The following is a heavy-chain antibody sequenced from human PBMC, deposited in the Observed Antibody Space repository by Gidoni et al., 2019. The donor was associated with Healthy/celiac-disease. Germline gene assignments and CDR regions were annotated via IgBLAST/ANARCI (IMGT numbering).Heavy chain of an antibody. CDR3: ARDRYNYDSSGFDY. CDR1: GFTFGSYS. CDR2: ISSSSSYI. J-gene: IGHJ4*02. Sequence: EVQLVESGGGLVKPGGSLRLSCAASGFTFGSYSMNWVRQAPGKGLEWVSSISSSSSYIYYADSVKGRFTISRDNAKNSLYLQMNSLRAEDTAVYYCARDRYNYDSSGFDYWGQGTLVTVSS. D-gene: IGHD3-22*01. V-gene: IGHV3-21*01.